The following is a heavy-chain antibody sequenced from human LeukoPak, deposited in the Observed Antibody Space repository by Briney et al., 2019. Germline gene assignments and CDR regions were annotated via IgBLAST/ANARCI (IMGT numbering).Heavy chain of an antibody. J-gene: IGHJ3*02. CDR2: ISGSGGNT. CDR3: AKLRSGTTGNVEI. D-gene: IGHD1-26*01. V-gene: IGHV3-23*01. CDR1: GFTPSSYA. Sequence: PGGCLSLSCAASGFTPSSYAMSGVRQAPGKGVEWVSAISGSGGNTYYADSVKGRFTISRHNSKNTLYLQMNSLRAEDSAAYYCAKLRSGTTGNVEIWGQGTMVTVSS.